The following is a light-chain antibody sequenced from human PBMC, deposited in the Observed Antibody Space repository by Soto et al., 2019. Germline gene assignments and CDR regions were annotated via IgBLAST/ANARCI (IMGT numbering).Light chain of an antibody. CDR1: SRDVGCYNF. J-gene: IGLJ2*01. V-gene: IGLV2-14*01. Sequence: QSALTQPASVSGSPGQSITISCTGTSRDVGCYNFVSWYQQHPGKAPKLMIHDVTNRPSGVSNRVSGSKSGNTASLTISGLQAEDEADYYCSSFTSGSTPVVFGGGTKLTVL. CDR3: SSFTSGSTPVV. CDR2: DVT.